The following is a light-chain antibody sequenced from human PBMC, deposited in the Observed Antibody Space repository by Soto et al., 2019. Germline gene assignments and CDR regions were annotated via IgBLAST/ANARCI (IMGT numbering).Light chain of an antibody. CDR3: QHYYNWPRT. J-gene: IGKJ1*01. Sequence: APSQPSLPAAVAVSVPPTCRASQGISSFLAWYQQLPGKVPKLLIYSASTLQSGVPSRFSGSGSGTEFTLTISSLQSEDFAVYYCQHYYNWPRTFGQGTKVDIK. CDR2: SAS. CDR1: QGISSF. V-gene: IGKV1-27*01.